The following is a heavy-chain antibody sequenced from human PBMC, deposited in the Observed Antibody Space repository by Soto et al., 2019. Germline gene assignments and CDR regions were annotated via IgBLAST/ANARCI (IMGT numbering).Heavy chain of an antibody. D-gene: IGHD6-19*01. V-gene: IGHV4-59*01. CDR2: IYYSGST. Sequence: SETLSLTCTVSGGSISSYYWSWIRQPPGKGLEWIGYIYYSGSTNYNPSLKSRVTISVDTSKNHFSLKLSSVTAADTAVYYCARVRVSSGWRPRPHYFDYWGQGTLVTVSS. CDR3: ARVRVSSGWRPRPHYFDY. CDR1: GGSISSYY. J-gene: IGHJ4*02.